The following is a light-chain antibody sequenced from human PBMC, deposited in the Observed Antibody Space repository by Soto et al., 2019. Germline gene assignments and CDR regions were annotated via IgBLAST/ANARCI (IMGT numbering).Light chain of an antibody. V-gene: IGKV3-15*01. CDR1: QSVSNN. J-gene: IGKJ1*01. CDR3: QQYNNWPPWT. CDR2: DAS. Sequence: ILMTQSPATLSVSPGERATLSCRASQSVSNNLAWYQQKPGQAPRLLIYDASTSATGIPDRFSGSGSGTEFTLTISGLQSEDFAVYYCQQYNNWPPWTLGQGTKVEIK.